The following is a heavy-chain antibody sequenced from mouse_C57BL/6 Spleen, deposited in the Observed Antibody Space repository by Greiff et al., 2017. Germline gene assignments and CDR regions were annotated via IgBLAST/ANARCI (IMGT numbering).Heavy chain of an antibody. CDR2: ISDGGSYT. V-gene: IGHV5-4*03. CDR1: GFTFSSYA. J-gene: IGHJ3*01. CDR3: AKYGSGAD. Sequence: EVMLVESGGGLVKPGGSLKLSCAASGFTFSSYAMSWVRQTPEKRLEWVATISDGGSYTYYPDNVKGRFTISRDNAKNNLYLQMSHLKSEDTAMYYCAKYGSGADWGQGTLVTVSA. D-gene: IGHD1-1*01.